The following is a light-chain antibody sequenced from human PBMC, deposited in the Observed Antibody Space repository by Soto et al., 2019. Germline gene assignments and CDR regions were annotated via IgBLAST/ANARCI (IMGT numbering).Light chain of an antibody. V-gene: IGLV2-23*03. Sequence: QSALTQPASVSGSPGQSITIYCTGTSNDVGGYNLVSWYQQHPGKVPKLIIYEGNKRPSGVSDRFSGSKSGNTASLTISALPAEDEADYSCCSFAGGATFVFGGGAQLTVL. CDR1: SNDVGGYNL. J-gene: IGLJ2*01. CDR3: CSFAGGATFV. CDR2: EGN.